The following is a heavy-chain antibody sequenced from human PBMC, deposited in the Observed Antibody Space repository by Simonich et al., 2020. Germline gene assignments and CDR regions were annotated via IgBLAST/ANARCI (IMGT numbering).Heavy chain of an antibody. J-gene: IGHJ6*02. CDR3: ARVGYSNYYYYGMDV. CDR2: IYHRGST. CDR1: GYSIRSGYY. D-gene: IGHD6-13*01. V-gene: IGHV4-38-2*01. Sequence: QVQLQESGPGLVKPSETLSLTFAVSGYSIRSGYYWGWNRPPPGKGLEWIGSIYHRGSTYYHPSLKSRVTISVDTSKNQFALKLSSVTAADTAVYYCARVGYSNYYYYGMDVWGQGTTVTVSS.